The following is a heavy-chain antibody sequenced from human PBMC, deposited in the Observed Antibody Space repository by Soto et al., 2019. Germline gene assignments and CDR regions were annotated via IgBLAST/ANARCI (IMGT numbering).Heavy chain of an antibody. D-gene: IGHD2-15*01. V-gene: IGHV4-31*03. CDR3: ARVKFGYCSGGSCHNRAFDI. CDR1: GGSISSGGYY. Sequence: PSETLSLTCTVSGGSISSGGYYWSWIRQHPGKGLEWIGYLYYSGSTYYNPSLKSRVTISVDTSKNQFSLKLSSVTAADTAVYYCARVKFGYCSGGSCHNRAFDIWGQGTMVTVSS. CDR2: LYYSGST. J-gene: IGHJ3*02.